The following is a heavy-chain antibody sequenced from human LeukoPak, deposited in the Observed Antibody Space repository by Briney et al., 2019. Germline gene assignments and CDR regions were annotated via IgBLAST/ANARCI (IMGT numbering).Heavy chain of an antibody. V-gene: IGHV4-31*03. CDR3: ARDQDTFGGVSNWFDP. CDR2: IYYSGST. J-gene: IGHJ5*02. CDR1: GGSISSGGYY. D-gene: IGHD3-16*01. Sequence: SETLSLSCTVSGGSISSGGYYWSWIRQHPGKGLEWIGYIYYSGSTYYNPSLKSRVTISVDTSKNQFSLKLSSVTAADTAVYYCARDQDTFGGVSNWFDPWGQGTLVTVSS.